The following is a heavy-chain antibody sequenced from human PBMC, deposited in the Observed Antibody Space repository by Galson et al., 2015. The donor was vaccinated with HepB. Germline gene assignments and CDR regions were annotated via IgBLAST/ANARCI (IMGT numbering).Heavy chain of an antibody. J-gene: IGHJ5*02. CDR3: AAGQTYYGSGTFSPFGP. V-gene: IGHV3-30-3*01. Sequence: SLRLSCAASGFNFGTYSMHWVRQAPGKGLDWVAVISYDGTNKFYTDSVKGRFSVSRDNSKNTLYLQMNSLRPEDTAMYYCAAGQTYYGSGTFSPFGPWGQGTLVTVSS. D-gene: IGHD3-10*01. CDR1: GFNFGTYS. CDR2: ISYDGTNK.